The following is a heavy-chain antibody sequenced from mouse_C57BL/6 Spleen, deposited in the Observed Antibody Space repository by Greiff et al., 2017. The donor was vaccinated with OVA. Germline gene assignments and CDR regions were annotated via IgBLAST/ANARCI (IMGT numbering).Heavy chain of an antibody. CDR1: GFNIKNTY. Sequence: VHVKQSVAELVRPGASVKLSCTASGFNIKNTYMHWVKQRPEQGLEWIGRIDPANGNTKYAPKFQGKATITADTSSNTAYLQLSSLTSEDTAIYYCARSDYGSRGWFAYWGQGTLVTVSA. CDR2: IDPANGNT. V-gene: IGHV14-3*01. D-gene: IGHD1-1*01. CDR3: ARSDYGSRGWFAY. J-gene: IGHJ3*01.